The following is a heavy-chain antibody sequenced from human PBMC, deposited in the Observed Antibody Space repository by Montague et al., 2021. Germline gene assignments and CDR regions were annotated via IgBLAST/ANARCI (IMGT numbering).Heavy chain of an antibody. J-gene: IGHJ6*04. CDR1: GASISSSSFH. V-gene: IGHV4-39*02. CDR2: LVYSCFP. CDR3: VVTPSLYYHGMDV. Sequence: SETLSLTCTVSGASISSSSFHWAPSPQPPGKGPAWLGCLVYSCFPDPNTALKNPLTVPVDTSQNYFSLKLSSVTAAVTAVYYGVVTPSLYYHGMDVWGKGTTVTVAS. D-gene: IGHD4-23*01.